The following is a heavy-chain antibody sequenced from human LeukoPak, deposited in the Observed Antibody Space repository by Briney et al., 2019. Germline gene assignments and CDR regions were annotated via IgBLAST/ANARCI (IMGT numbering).Heavy chain of an antibody. D-gene: IGHD3-10*01. CDR1: GGSFSGYY. CDR2: INHSGST. V-gene: IGHV4-34*01. Sequence: SETLSLTCAVYGGSFSGYYRSWIRQPPGKGLEWIGEINHSGSTNYNPSLKSRVTISVDTSKNQFSLKLSSVTAADTAVYYCARVLIWVRYYYMDVWGKGTTVTVSS. J-gene: IGHJ6*03. CDR3: ARVLIWVRYYYMDV.